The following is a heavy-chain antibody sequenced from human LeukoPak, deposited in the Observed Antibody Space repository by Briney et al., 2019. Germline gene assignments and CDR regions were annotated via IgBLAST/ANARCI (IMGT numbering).Heavy chain of an antibody. Sequence: GASVKVSCKASGYTFTSFDINWVRQATGQGLEWMGWMSPHSGSIGYAQKFQGRVTMTRNTSIGTAYMELSSLRSEDTAVYYCARVRDFYDSSAHFAFWGQGTLVTVSS. CDR1: GYTFTSFD. CDR3: ARVRDFYDSSAHFAF. J-gene: IGHJ4*02. D-gene: IGHD3-22*01. CDR2: MSPHSGSI. V-gene: IGHV1-8*01.